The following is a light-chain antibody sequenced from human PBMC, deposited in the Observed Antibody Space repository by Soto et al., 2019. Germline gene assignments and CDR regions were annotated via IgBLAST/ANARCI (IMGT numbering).Light chain of an antibody. CDR2: DAS. CDR1: QSVSSC. CDR3: QQRSNWPPLFT. Sequence: EIVLTQSPATLSLSPGERATLSCRASQSVSSCLDRYQQKPGQAPRLLIYDASNRATGIPARFSGSGSGTDFTLTVSSLEPEDFAVYYCQQRSNWPPLFTFGPGTKVDIK. V-gene: IGKV3-11*01. J-gene: IGKJ3*01.